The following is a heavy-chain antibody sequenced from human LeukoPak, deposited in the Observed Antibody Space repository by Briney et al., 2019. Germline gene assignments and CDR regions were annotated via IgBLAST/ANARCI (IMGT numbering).Heavy chain of an antibody. D-gene: IGHD2-21*02. CDR2: IYYSGST. V-gene: IGHV4-31*03. CDR1: GGSISSGGYY. CDR3: ARLAYCGGDCYQAYWYFDL. Sequence: PSQTLSLTCTVSGGSISSGGYYWSWIRQHPGKGLEWIGYIYYSGSTYYNPSLKSRVTISVDTSKNQFSLKLSSVTAADTAVYYCARLAYCGGDCYQAYWYFDLWGRGPLVTVSS. J-gene: IGHJ2*01.